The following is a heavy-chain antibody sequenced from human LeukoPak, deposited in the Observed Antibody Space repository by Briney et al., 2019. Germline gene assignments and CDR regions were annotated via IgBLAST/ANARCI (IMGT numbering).Heavy chain of an antibody. V-gene: IGHV4-39*01. CDR1: GGSISSNSYS. D-gene: IGHD3-10*01. J-gene: IGHJ5*02. Sequence: SETLSLTCTVSGGSISSNSYSWGWLRQPPGKGLEWIGSIYYSGSTYYNPSLKSRVTISGDTSKNQFSLKLSSVTAADTAVYYCARGAWYGSGSYGFDPRGQGTLVIVSS. CDR2: IYYSGST. CDR3: ARGAWYGSGSYGFDP.